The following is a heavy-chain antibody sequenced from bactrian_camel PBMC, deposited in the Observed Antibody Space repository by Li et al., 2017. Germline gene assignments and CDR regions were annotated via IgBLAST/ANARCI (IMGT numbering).Heavy chain of an antibody. CDR1: GDVYEGHC. V-gene: IGHV3S53*01. Sequence: HVQLVESGGGSVQAGGALTLSCRISGDVYEGHCVGWFRQAPGKEFEGVASIQTDGSTSYGDFVKGRFTISHDAAKNTVYLQMNNLQPADTVMYYCAADQRGSCYRLGRGTEFEPDYWGQGTQVTVS. D-gene: IGHD2*01. CDR3: AADQRGSCYRLGRGTEFEPDY. J-gene: IGHJ4*01. CDR2: IQTDGST.